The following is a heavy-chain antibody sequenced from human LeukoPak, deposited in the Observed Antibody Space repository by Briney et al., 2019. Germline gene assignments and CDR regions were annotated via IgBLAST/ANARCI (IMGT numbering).Heavy chain of an antibody. Sequence: PSETLSLTCAVYGGSFRGYYWRGIRQPPGKGLAWVGEIIQSGGTNYNPSLQRRVPIYVDTSKNHSSLNLNYINAAAPALYYLWRGFGGRYYFDLWGEGTVLSVSS. CDR3: WRGFGGRYYFDL. CDR1: GGSFRGYY. D-gene: IGHD1-26*01. V-gene: IGHV4-34*12. CDR2: IIQSGGT. J-gene: IGHJ4*02.